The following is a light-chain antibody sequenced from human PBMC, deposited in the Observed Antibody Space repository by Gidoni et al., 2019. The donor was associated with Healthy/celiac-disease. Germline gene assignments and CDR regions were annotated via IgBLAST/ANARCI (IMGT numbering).Light chain of an antibody. Sequence: IVLTQSPGTLSLSPGERATLSCRASQSVSSSYLAWYQPKPGQATRLLIYGATSRATGIPDRCSGSGSTTDFTLTISRLEPEDFAVYYCQQYGNSPSFGPGTKVDIK. CDR2: GAT. CDR3: QQYGNSPS. J-gene: IGKJ3*01. CDR1: QSVSSSY. V-gene: IGKV3-20*01.